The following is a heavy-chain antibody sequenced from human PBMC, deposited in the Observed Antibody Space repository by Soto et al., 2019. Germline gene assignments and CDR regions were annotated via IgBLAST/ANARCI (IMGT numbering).Heavy chain of an antibody. CDR3: VRPAAIFGVESWFDS. V-gene: IGHV4-39*01. J-gene: IGHJ5*01. D-gene: IGHD3-3*01. Sequence: SETLSLTCTVAGGSGKSISFYWGWIRQSPGKGLEWIGSIYYSGGASYNPSLKSRVTISVDASKNKFSLKLRSVTAADTAIYYCVRPAAIFGVESWFDSWGRGIQVTVSS. CDR2: IYYSGGA. CDR1: GGSGKSISFY.